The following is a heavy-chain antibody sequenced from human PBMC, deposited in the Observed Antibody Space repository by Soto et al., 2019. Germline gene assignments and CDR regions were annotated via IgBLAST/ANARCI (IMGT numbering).Heavy chain of an antibody. Sequence: QVQLVESGGGVVQPGRSLRLSCAASGFTFSSYGMHWVRQAPGKGLEWVAVIWHDGSNKYYADSVKGRFTISRDNSKNTLYLQMNSLRAEDTAVYYCARGTRVRPYYYYGMDVWGQGTTVTVSS. CDR1: GFTFSSYG. J-gene: IGHJ6*02. CDR3: ARGTRVRPYYYYGMDV. V-gene: IGHV3-33*01. CDR2: IWHDGSNK.